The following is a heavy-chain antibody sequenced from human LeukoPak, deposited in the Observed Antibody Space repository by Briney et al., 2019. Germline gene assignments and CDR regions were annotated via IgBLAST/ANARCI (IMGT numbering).Heavy chain of an antibody. CDR2: ICTGGDT. D-gene: IGHD1-26*01. J-gene: IGHJ4*02. V-gene: IGHV3-13*01. CDR3: ARGVWAYSGSYYFDY. CDR1: GFTFSSYD. Sequence: GGSLRLSCAASGFTFSSYDMHWVRQATGKGLEWVSAICTGGDTYYPGSVKGRFTISRENAKKNFHHQKNSMSAGDTAVYYCARGVWAYSGSYYFDYWGQGTLVTVSS.